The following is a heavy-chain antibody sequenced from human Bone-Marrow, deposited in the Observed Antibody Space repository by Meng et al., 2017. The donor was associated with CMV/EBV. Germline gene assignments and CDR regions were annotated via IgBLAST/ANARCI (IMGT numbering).Heavy chain of an antibody. CDR2: INHSGST. J-gene: IGHJ6*02. CDR1: GGSFSGYY. D-gene: IGHD2-2*01. V-gene: IGHV4-34*01. CDR3: ARHRVVPAAMGPKHYYYGMDV. Sequence: GSLRLSCAVYGGSFSGYYWSWIRQPPGKGLEWIGEINHSGSTNYNPSLKSRVTISVDTSKNQFSLKLSSVTAADTAVYYCARHRVVPAAMGPKHYYYGMDVWGQGTTVTVSS.